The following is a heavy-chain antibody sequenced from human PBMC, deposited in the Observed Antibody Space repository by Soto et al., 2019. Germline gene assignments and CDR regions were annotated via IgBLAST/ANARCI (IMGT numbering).Heavy chain of an antibody. Sequence: ASVKVSCKASGGTFSSYAISWVRQAPGQGLEWMGGIIPIFGTANYAQKFQGRVTITADESTSTAYMELSSLRSEDTAVYYCARGNVHIVVVTAIDWFDPWGQGTLVTVSS. J-gene: IGHJ5*02. V-gene: IGHV1-69*13. CDR2: IIPIFGTA. D-gene: IGHD2-21*02. CDR3: ARGNVHIVVVTAIDWFDP. CDR1: GGTFSSYA.